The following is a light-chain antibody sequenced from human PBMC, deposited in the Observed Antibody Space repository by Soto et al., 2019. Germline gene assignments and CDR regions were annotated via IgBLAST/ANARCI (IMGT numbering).Light chain of an antibody. J-gene: IGLJ2*01. Sequence: QSALTQPASVSGSPGQSITISCTGTSSDVGSSNLVSWYQQHPGKAPKLMIYEGSKRPSGVSNRFSGSKSGNTASLTISGLQAEDEADYYCCSYAGSVVFGGGTKVTVL. V-gene: IGLV2-23*01. CDR2: EGS. CDR1: SSDVGSSNL. CDR3: CSYAGSVV.